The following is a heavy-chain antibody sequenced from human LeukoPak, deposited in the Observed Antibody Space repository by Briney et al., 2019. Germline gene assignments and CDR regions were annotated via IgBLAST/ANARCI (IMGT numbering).Heavy chain of an antibody. D-gene: IGHD3-9*01. CDR1: GFTFSSYS. CDR3: ARDSYDILTGYYGHYFDY. Sequence: GGSLRLSCAASGFTFSSYSMNWVRQAPGKGLEWVSSISSSSSYIYYADSVKGRFTISRGNAKNSLYLQMNSLRAEDTAVYYCARDSYDILTGYYGHYFDYWGQGTLVTVSS. CDR2: ISSSSSYI. V-gene: IGHV3-21*01. J-gene: IGHJ4*02.